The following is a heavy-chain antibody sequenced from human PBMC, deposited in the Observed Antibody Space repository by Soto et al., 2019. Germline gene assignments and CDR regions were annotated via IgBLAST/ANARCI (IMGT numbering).Heavy chain of an antibody. J-gene: IGHJ4*02. CDR1: GLTVSSNY. D-gene: IGHD6-19*01. V-gene: IGHV3-53*01. CDR2: IYSSGTT. Sequence: PGGSLRLSCAASGLTVSSNYMSWVRQAPGKGLEWVSVIYSSGTTYYADSVKGRFTIYRDNYKNKTYLQTNSLRAEETAVYYCARGIAVAGFYFDYWGQGTLVTVSS. CDR3: ARGIAVAGFYFDY.